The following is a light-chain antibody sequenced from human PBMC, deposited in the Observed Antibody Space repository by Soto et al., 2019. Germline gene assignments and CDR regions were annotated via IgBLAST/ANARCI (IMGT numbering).Light chain of an antibody. J-gene: IGKJ4*01. CDR1: QGIRNE. V-gene: IGKV1-17*01. Sequence: DIQMTQSPSSLSSSVGYIVTITCRSSQGIRNELGWYQQKPGKAPKRLIYAASGLQSGVPSRFSGSGYGTEFTLTISSLQPEDFATYYCLQHNSYPHTFGGGTKVDIK. CDR3: LQHNSYPHT. CDR2: AAS.